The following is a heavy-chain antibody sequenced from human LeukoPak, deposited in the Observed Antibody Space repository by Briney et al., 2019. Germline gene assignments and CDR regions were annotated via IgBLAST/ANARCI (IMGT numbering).Heavy chain of an antibody. V-gene: IGHV1-24*01. CDR3: ASRAYGLGSYSIDP. CDR2: FDPEDGET. CDR1: GYTLTELS. Sequence: GASVKVSCKVSGYTLTELSMHWVRQAPGKGLEWMGGFDPEDGETIYAQKFQGRVTMTEDTSTDTAYMELSSLRSEDTAVYYCASRAYGLGSYSIDPWGQGTLVTVSS. J-gene: IGHJ5*02. D-gene: IGHD3-10*01.